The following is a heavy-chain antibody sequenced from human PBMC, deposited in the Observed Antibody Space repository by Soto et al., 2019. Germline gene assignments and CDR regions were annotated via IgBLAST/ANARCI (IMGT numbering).Heavy chain of an antibody. Sequence: SETLSLTSTVSGDSISSGGYYWSWIRQHPGKGLEWIGYIYYSGSTYYNPSLKSRVTISVDTSKNQFSLKLSSVTAADTAVYYCARSSGYYNFDYWGQGTLVTVSS. CDR1: GDSISSGGYY. CDR3: ARSSGYYNFDY. V-gene: IGHV4-31*03. CDR2: IYYSGST. J-gene: IGHJ4*02. D-gene: IGHD3-3*01.